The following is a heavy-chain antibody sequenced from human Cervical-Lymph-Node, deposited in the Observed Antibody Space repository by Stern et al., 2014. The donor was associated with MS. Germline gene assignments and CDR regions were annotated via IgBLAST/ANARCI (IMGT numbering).Heavy chain of an antibody. V-gene: IGHV3-33*01. J-gene: IGHJ1*01. CDR3: AREGGNTAEYFST. CDR2: IWYDGSNR. CDR1: GFTFSSSG. Sequence: QVQLVESGGGVVQPGRSLRLSCAASGFTFSSSGMHWVRQAPGKGLEWLAIIWYDGSNRYYADSVKGRFTISRDNSKNTLYLQMNSLRAEDTAVYYCAREGGNTAEYFSTGARAPWSPSPQ. D-gene: IGHD4-23*01.